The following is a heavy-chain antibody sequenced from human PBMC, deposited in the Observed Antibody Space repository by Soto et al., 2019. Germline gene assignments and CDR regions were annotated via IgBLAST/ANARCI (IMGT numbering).Heavy chain of an antibody. V-gene: IGHV1-69*01. J-gene: IGHJ6*02. CDR3: ARPNQAGYYYYGMDV. CDR1: GGTFSSYA. CDR2: IIPIFGTA. Sequence: QVQLVQSGAEVNKPGSSVKVSCKASGGTFSSYAISWVRQAPGQGLEWMGGIIPIFGTANYAQKFQGRVTITADESTSTAYMGLSSLRSEDTAVYYCARPNQAGYYYYGMDVWGQGTTVTVSS.